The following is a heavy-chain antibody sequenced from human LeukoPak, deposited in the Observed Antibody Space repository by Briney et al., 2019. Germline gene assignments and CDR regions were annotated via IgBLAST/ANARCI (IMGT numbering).Heavy chain of an antibody. CDR2: IKEDGSEE. Sequence: GGSLRLSCAASGFSFSSYWMSWARQAPGKGLEWVANIKEDGSEEYSVGSVKGRFTISRDNTKNSLFLEVNSLRAEDTAVYYCATGWSHHDYWGQGTLVTVSS. J-gene: IGHJ4*02. CDR3: ATGWSHHDY. CDR1: GFSFSSYW. D-gene: IGHD3-3*01. V-gene: IGHV3-7*01.